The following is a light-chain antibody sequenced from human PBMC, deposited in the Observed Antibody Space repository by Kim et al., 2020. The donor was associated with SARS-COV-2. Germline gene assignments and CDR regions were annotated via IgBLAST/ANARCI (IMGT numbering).Light chain of an antibody. J-gene: IGKJ2*01. V-gene: IGKV3-20*01. CDR1: QSVSSSY. CDR3: QQYGSSPVT. Sequence: EIVLTQSPGTLSLSPGERATLSCRASQSVSSSYLAWNQQKPGQAPRLLIYGASSRATGIPDRFSGSGSGTDFTLTISRLEPEDFAVYYCQQYGSSPVTFGQGTKLEI. CDR2: GAS.